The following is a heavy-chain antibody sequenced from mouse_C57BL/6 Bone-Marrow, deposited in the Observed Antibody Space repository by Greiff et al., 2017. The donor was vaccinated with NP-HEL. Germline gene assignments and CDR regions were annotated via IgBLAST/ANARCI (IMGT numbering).Heavy chain of an antibody. CDR2: ISYDGSN. CDR1: GYSITSGYY. J-gene: IGHJ4*01. CDR3: ARGLWLRRGYYAMDY. Sequence: EVQLQESGPGLVKPSQSLSLTCSVTGYSITSGYYWNWIRQFPGNKLEWMGYISYDGSNNYNPSLKNRISITRDTSKNQFFLKLNSVTTEDTATYYCARGLWLRRGYYAMDYWGQGTSVTVSS. D-gene: IGHD2-2*01. V-gene: IGHV3-6*01.